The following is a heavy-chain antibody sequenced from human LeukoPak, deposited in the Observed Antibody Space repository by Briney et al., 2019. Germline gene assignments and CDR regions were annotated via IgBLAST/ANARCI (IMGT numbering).Heavy chain of an antibody. Sequence: GGSLRLSCAASGFPFSTSAMHWVRQAPGKGLEWVAVISFDGSLRYAADSLKGRFTVSRDNSDNTVYLGMNSLRREDTAVYYCSRGRLRTNPLDPWGQGTLVTVSS. V-gene: IGHV3-30*04. D-gene: IGHD5-12*01. CDR3: SRGRLRTNPLDP. CDR2: ISFDGSLR. CDR1: GFPFSTSA. J-gene: IGHJ5*02.